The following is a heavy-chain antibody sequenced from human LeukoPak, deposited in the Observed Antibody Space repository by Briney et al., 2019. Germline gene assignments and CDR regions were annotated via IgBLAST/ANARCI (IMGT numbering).Heavy chain of an antibody. D-gene: IGHD3-16*01. CDR2: IYYSGST. CDR3: ARDQSITFGGAGDAFDI. V-gene: IGHV4-59*01. Sequence: SETLSLTCTVSGGSITSNNWSWIRQPPGKGLEWIGYIYYSGSTNYNPSLKSRVTISVDTSKNQFSLKLNSVTAADTAVYYCARDQSITFGGAGDAFDIWGQGTMVTVSS. CDR1: GGSITSNN. J-gene: IGHJ3*02.